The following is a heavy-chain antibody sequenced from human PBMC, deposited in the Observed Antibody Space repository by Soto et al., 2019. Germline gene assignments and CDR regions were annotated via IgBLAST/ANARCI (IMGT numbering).Heavy chain of an antibody. D-gene: IGHD4-4*01. V-gene: IGHV3-23*01. CDR1: GFTFNSYA. CDR3: AKDLDYSPASDYYYGMDV. Sequence: GGSLRLSCAASGFTFNSYAMSWVRQAPGKGLEWVSAISGSGGSTFYADSVKGRFTISRDNSKNTLCLQMNSLRAEDTAVYSCAKDLDYSPASDYYYGMDVWGQGTTVTVSS. J-gene: IGHJ6*02. CDR2: ISGSGGST.